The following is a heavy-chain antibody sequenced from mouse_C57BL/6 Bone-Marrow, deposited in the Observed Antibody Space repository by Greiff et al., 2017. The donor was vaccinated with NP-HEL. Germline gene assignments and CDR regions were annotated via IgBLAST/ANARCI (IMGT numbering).Heavy chain of an antibody. CDR1: GYSITSGNY. CDR2: IRYDGSN. CDR3: ATYAMGY. Sequence: EVKLMESGPGLVKPSPSLSLTCSVTGYSITSGNYWNWIRQFPGNKLEWMGYIRYDGSNNYNPYFKNRITFTRDPSTNQFFLKLNTLTTEDTATYYCATYAMGYWGRGTSGTVTS. V-gene: IGHV3-6*01. J-gene: IGHJ4*01.